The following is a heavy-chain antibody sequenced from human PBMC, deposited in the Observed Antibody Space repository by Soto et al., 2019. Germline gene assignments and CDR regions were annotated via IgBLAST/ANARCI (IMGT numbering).Heavy chain of an antibody. D-gene: IGHD4-4*01. CDR2: IYYSGST. Sequence: SETLSLTCTVSGGSVSSGSYYWSWIRQPPGKGLEWIGYIYYSGSTNYNPSLKSRVTISVDTSKNQFSLKLSSVTAADTAVYYCARVSVYSTKIDYWGQGTLVTVS. CDR3: ARVSVYSTKIDY. J-gene: IGHJ4*02. CDR1: GGSVSSGSYY. V-gene: IGHV4-61*01.